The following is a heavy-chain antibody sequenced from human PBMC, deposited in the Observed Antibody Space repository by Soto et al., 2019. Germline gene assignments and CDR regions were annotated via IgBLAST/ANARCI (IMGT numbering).Heavy chain of an antibody. J-gene: IGHJ4*02. V-gene: IGHV4-59*01. CDR3: ARAGGVAARTFDY. CDR1: GGSINDFY. CDR2: IYYSGST. Sequence: SETLSLTCTVSGGSINDFYWSWIRQPPGKGLEWIGYIYYSGSTDYNPSLKGRVTISVDTSKNQFSLKLRSVTAADTAVYYCARAGGVAARTFDYWGQGTLVTVSS. D-gene: IGHD6-6*01.